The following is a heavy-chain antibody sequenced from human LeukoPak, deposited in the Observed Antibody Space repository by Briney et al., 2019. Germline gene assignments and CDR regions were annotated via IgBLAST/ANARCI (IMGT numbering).Heavy chain of an antibody. CDR1: GFTFGVYS. Sequence: PGGSLRLSCAASGFTFGVYSMHWVRQPPGKGPEFVSVIGGDGLTTFYADSVKDRFTISRDNSKSTLYLEMGSLRAEDMAVYYCAREGGGSGLWYYDLWGRGTLVTVSS. J-gene: IGHJ2*01. CDR2: IGGDGLTT. V-gene: IGHV3-64*02. CDR3: AREGGGSGLWYYDL. D-gene: IGHD1-26*01.